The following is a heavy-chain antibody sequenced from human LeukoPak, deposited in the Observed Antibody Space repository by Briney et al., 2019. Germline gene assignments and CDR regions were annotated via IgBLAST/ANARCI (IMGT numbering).Heavy chain of an antibody. V-gene: IGHV3-23*01. CDR3: AKTVKWGEPYYFDC. D-gene: IGHD3-16*01. Sequence: GASLRLSCAASGFTFSSYAMNWVRQAPGKGLEWVSTISGSGGSTYYADSVKGRFTISRDNSKNTLYLQVSSLRAEDTAVYYCAKTVKWGEPYYFDCWGQGTLVTVSS. J-gene: IGHJ4*02. CDR1: GFTFSSYA. CDR2: ISGSGGST.